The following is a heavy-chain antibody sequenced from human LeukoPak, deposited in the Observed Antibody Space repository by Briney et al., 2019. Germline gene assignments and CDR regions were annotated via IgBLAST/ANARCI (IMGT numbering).Heavy chain of an antibody. CDR1: GASISTYH. D-gene: IGHD5-18*01. Sequence: SETLSLTCIVSGASISTYHWSWIRQSAEKGLEWIGRAHSDGTTNYNPSIKSRVTMSIDTSKNQLSLKLTSVTAADAAVYYCARDGLYTYGYSYFDYWGQGTLVIVSS. J-gene: IGHJ4*02. V-gene: IGHV4-4*07. CDR3: ARDGLYTYGYSYFDY. CDR2: AHSDGTT.